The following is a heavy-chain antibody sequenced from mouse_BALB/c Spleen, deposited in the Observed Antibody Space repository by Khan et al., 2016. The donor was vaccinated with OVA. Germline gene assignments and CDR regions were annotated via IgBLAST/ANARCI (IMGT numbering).Heavy chain of an antibody. CDR1: DYTFSSYW. J-gene: IGHJ3*01. D-gene: IGHD2-4*01. Sequence: QVQLKESGAELVKPGASVQLSCKASDYTFSSYWMLWVKQRPGQGLQWIGEINPSNGRTNYNEKFKNKATLTVDTSSSTASMQLSSLTSEDSAVYYCARSTMITTEFIYWGQGTLVTVSA. V-gene: IGHV1S81*02. CDR3: ARSTMITTEFIY. CDR2: INPSNGRT.